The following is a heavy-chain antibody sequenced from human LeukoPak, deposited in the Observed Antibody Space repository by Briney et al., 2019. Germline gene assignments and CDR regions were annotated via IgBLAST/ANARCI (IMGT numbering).Heavy chain of an antibody. CDR2: ISGSSGST. CDR3: ARADRYCSSTSRYPHYYYYYMDV. V-gene: IGHV3-23*01. Sequence: PGWSLRVSCAASGFTFSSYAMSWVRQAPGKGLEWVSAISGSSGSTYYADSVKGRFTISRDITKNTLYLQMNSLRAEDTAVYYCARADRYCSSTSRYPHYYYYYMDVWGKGSRGTVSS. J-gene: IGHJ6*03. CDR1: GFTFSSYA. D-gene: IGHD2-2*01.